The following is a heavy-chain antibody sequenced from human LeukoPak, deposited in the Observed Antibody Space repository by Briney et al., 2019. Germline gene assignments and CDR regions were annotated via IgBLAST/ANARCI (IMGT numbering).Heavy chain of an antibody. Sequence: GGSLRLSCAASGFIFSNYATAWVRQAPGKGLEWVSSSSSGNYMYYADLAKGRFTISRDNAKNSLYLQLNNLRDEDTAVYYCARDYFGSGSYPKWGQGTLVTVSS. V-gene: IGHV3-21*01. CDR2: SSSGNYM. CDR1: GFIFSNYA. CDR3: ARDYFGSGSYPK. D-gene: IGHD3-10*01. J-gene: IGHJ4*02.